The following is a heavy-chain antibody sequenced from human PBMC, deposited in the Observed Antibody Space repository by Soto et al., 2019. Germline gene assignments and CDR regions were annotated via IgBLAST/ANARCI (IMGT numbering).Heavy chain of an antibody. D-gene: IGHD3-10*01. V-gene: IGHV4-30-2*01. CDR1: GGSISSGGYS. CDR3: ARVWQYYYTSGSYYGWFDP. J-gene: IGHJ5*02. Sequence: SSETLSLXCAVSGGSISSGGYSWSWIRQPPGKGLEWIGYMYHSGSTYYNPSLKSRVTISIDRSKNQFSLKLSSVTAADTAVYYCARVWQYYYTSGSYYGWFDPWGQGTLVTVSS. CDR2: MYHSGST.